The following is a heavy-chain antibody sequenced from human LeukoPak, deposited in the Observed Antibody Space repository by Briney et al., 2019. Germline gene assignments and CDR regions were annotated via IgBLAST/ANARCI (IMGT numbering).Heavy chain of an antibody. J-gene: IGHJ4*02. CDR2: ISTASSYI. V-gene: IGHV3-21*04. Sequence: GSLRLSCAASGFTFSDYNMNWVRQAPGKGLEWVSSISTASSYIYYADSMKGRFTISRDNAKNSLYLQMNSLRAEDADVYYCAKAPVTACRGAFCYPFDYWGLGTLVTVSS. CDR1: GFTFSDYN. CDR3: AKAPVTACRGAFCYPFDY. D-gene: IGHD2-15*01.